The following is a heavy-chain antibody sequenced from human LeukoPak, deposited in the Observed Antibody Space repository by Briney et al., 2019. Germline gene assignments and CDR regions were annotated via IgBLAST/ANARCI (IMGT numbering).Heavy chain of an antibody. CDR1: GFTFDIYA. J-gene: IGHJ4*02. CDR2: ISWNSGII. V-gene: IGHV3-9*01. CDR3: AKALPMAPFDY. D-gene: IGHD3-10*01. Sequence: GRSLRLSCVASGFTFDIYAMHWVRQAPGKGLEWVSGISWNSGIIDYADSVKGRFTISRDNAKNSLSLQMNSLRAEDTALYYCAKALPMAPFDYWGQGTLVTVPS.